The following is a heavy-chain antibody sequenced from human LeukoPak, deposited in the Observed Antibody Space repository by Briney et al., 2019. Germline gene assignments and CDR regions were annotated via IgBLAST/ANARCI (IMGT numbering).Heavy chain of an antibody. J-gene: IGHJ4*02. CDR2: IYSGGST. V-gene: IGHV3-53*01. Sequence: GGSLRLSCAASGFIVSSNYMSWVRQAPGKGLEWVSVIYSGGSTYYADSVKGRFTISRDNSKNTLYLQMNSLRAEDTAVYYCARGSIAAAGTDFDYWGQGTLVTVSS. CDR3: ARGSIAAAGTDFDY. D-gene: IGHD6-13*01. CDR1: GFIVSSNY.